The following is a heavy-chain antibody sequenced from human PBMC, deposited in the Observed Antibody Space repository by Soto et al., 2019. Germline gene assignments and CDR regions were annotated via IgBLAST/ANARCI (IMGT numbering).Heavy chain of an antibody. D-gene: IGHD5-18*01. CDR3: ASPGYSYGQDDAFDI. V-gene: IGHV4-39*01. Sequence: SETLSLTCTVSGGSISSSSYYWGWIRQPPGKGLEWIGSIYYSGSTYYNPSLKSRVTISVDTSKNQFSLKPSSVTAADTAVYYCASPGYSYGQDDAFDIWGQGTMVTGSS. CDR2: IYYSGST. J-gene: IGHJ3*02. CDR1: GGSISSSSYY.